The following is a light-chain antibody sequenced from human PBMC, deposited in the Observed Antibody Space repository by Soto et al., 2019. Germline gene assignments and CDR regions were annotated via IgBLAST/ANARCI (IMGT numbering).Light chain of an antibody. J-gene: IGLJ2*01. CDR1: SGSVSTSYY. CDR3: VLYMGSGIWV. CDR2: STK. Sequence: QTVVTQEPSFSVSPGGTVTLTCGLSSGSVSTSYYPSWYQQTPGQAPRTLIDSTKTRSSGVPDRFSGSILGNKAALTITGAQAEDESDYYWVLYMGSGIWVFGGGTKLTVL. V-gene: IGLV8-61*01.